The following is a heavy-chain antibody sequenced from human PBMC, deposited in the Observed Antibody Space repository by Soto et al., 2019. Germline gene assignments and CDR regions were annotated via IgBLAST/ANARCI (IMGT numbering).Heavy chain of an antibody. Sequence: GASVKVSCKASGGTFSSYAISWVRQAPGQGLEWMGGIIPIFGTANYAQKLQGRVTMTTDTSTSTAYMELRSLRSDDTAVYYCARTVGATYAFDIWGQGTMVTVSS. CDR3: ARTVGATYAFDI. CDR1: GGTFSSYA. V-gene: IGHV1-69*05. D-gene: IGHD1-26*01. J-gene: IGHJ3*02. CDR2: IIPIFGTA.